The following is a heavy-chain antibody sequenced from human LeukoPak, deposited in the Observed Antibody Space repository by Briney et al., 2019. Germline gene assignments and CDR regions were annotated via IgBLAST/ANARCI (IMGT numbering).Heavy chain of an antibody. V-gene: IGHV3-23*01. D-gene: IGHD2-2*01. CDR3: AKDRVVFGYFDY. CDR1: GFTFDDYA. CDR2: ISGSGGST. Sequence: GRSLRLSCAASGFTFDDYAMHWVRQAPGKGLEWVSAISGSGGSTYYADSVKGRFTISRDNSKNTLYLQMNSLRAEDTAVYYCAKDRVVFGYFDYWGQGTLVTVSS. J-gene: IGHJ4*02.